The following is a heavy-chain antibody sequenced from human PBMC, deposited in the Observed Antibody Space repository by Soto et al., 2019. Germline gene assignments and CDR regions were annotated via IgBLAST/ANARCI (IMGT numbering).Heavy chain of an antibody. Sequence: QVQLVQSGAEVKKPGSSVKVSCKASGGTFSSYAISWVRQAPGQGLEWMGGIIPIFGTANYAQKFQGRVTITADESTSTAYMELSSLRSEDTAVYYCARVVGIVLVPAAMPKNWFDPWGKGTLVTVSS. D-gene: IGHD2-2*01. CDR1: GGTFSSYA. J-gene: IGHJ5*02. CDR3: ARVVGIVLVPAAMPKNWFDP. CDR2: IIPIFGTA. V-gene: IGHV1-69*12.